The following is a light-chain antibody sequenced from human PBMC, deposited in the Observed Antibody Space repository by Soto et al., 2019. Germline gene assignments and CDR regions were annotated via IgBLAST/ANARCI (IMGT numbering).Light chain of an antibody. CDR2: DVX. CDR3: CSYAGSSRLV. CDR1: SSDVGGYNY. V-gene: IGLV2-11*01. Sequence: QSALTQPHSVSGSPGQSVAISCTGTSSDVGGYNYVSWYQQHPGKVPKIMIFDVXQRPSGVPDRFSGSKSGNTASLTISGXXXXXXXXXYCCSYAGSSRLVFGGGTKLTVL. J-gene: IGLJ2*01.